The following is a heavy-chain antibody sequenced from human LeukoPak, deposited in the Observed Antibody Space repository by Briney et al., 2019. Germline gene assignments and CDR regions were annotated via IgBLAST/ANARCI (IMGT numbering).Heavy chain of an antibody. D-gene: IGHD6-13*01. Sequence: PGGSLRLSCAASGFTFSSYAMSWVRQAPGKGLEWVSVISGSGGSTYSAESVKGRFTISRDNSKNTLYLQMNSLRAEDTAVYYCAKDMSSSWYAFDYWGQGTLVTASS. CDR3: AKDMSSSWYAFDY. V-gene: IGHV3-23*01. CDR1: GFTFSSYA. CDR2: ISGSGGST. J-gene: IGHJ4*02.